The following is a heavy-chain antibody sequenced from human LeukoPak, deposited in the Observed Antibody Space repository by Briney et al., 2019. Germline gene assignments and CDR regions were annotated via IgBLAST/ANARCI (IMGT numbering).Heavy chain of an antibody. CDR1: GFTVSSNY. D-gene: IGHD2-2*01. CDR2: ISGSGGST. J-gene: IGHJ4*02. CDR3: AKDHVVVPAVRDY. Sequence: GGSLRLSCAASGFTVSSNYMSWVRQAPGKGLEWVSAISGSGGSTYYADSVKGRFTISRDNSKNTLYLQMNSLRAEDTAVCYGAKDHVVVPAVRDYGGQEPLVPFS. V-gene: IGHV3-23*01.